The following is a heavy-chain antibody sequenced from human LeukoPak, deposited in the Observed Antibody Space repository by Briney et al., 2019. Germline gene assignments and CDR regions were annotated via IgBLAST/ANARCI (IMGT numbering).Heavy chain of an antibody. V-gene: IGHV1-2*02. CDR3: ARVPNPDYGDYVRGFDY. J-gene: IGHJ4*02. Sequence: ASVKVSCKASGYTFTGYYMHWVRQAPGQGLEWMGWINPNSDGTNYAQKFQGRVTMTRDTSISTAYMELSRLRSDDTAVYYCARVPNPDYGDYVRGFDYWGQGTLVTVSS. D-gene: IGHD4-17*01. CDR2: INPNSDGT. CDR1: GYTFTGYY.